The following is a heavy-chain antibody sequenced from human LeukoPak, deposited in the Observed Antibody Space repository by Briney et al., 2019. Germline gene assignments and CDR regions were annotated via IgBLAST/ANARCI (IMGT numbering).Heavy chain of an antibody. V-gene: IGHV4-34*01. CDR2: INHSGST. J-gene: IGHJ4*02. D-gene: IGHD4-17*01. CDR1: GGSFSGYY. CDR3: ARVTVTMLPWASDY. Sequence: PSETLSLTCAVYGGSFSGYYWSWIRQPPGKGLEWIGEINHSGSTNYNPSLKSTVTISVDTSKNQFSLKLSSVTAADTAVYYCARVTVTMLPWASDYWGQGTLVTVSS.